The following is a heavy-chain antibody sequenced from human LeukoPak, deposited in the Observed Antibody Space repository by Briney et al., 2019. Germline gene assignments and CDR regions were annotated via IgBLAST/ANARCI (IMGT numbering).Heavy chain of an antibody. CDR1: GFTVSSNY. Sequence: GGSLRLSCAASGFTVSSNYMSWVRQAPGKGLEWVSVIYSGGSTYYADSVKGRFTISRDNSKNTLYLQMNSLRSDDTAVYYCARDSGSYQRAPGDYWGQGTLVTVSS. CDR3: ARDSGSYQRAPGDY. CDR2: IYSGGST. V-gene: IGHV3-53*05. J-gene: IGHJ4*02. D-gene: IGHD1-26*01.